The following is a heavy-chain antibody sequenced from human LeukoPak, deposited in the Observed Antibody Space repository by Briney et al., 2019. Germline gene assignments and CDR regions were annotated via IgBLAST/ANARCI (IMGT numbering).Heavy chain of an antibody. CDR2: ISHDGSNR. D-gene: IGHD3-3*01. CDR1: TFTFSSYV. CDR3: ARGPSARFFGVAKGAFDI. J-gene: IGHJ3*02. Sequence: GGSLRLSCAASTFTFSSYVMHWVRQAPGKGLEWVAVISHDGSNRYYADSVKGRFTISRDNSKNTLYLQMNSLRADDTAVYYCARGPSARFFGVAKGAFDIWGQGTMVTVSS. V-gene: IGHV3-30*03.